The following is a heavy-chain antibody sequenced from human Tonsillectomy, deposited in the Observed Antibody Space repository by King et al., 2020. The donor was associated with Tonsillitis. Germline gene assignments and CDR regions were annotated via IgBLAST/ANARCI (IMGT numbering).Heavy chain of an antibody. Sequence: DVQLVESGGGLVQPGGSLRLSCAASGFTVSDNYMSWVRQAPGKGLEWVSVIYTGGSTFYADSVKDRFTISRDNSKNSLYLQMNFLRAEDTAVYYCARSPNYYDVSGYHYTFDYWGLGTLVTVSS. J-gene: IGHJ4*02. D-gene: IGHD3-22*01. CDR1: GFTVSDNY. CDR2: IYTGGST. V-gene: IGHV3-66*01. CDR3: ARSPNYYDVSGYHYTFDY.